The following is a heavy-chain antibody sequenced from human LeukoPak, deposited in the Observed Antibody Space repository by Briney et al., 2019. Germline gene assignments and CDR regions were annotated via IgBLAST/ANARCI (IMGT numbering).Heavy chain of an antibody. V-gene: IGHV1-18*01. J-gene: IGHJ3*02. CDR3: ARDYYDSSGYNYAFDI. D-gene: IGHD3-22*01. CDR1: GYTFTNYG. CDR2: ISAYNGNT. Sequence: ASVKVSCKASGYTFTNYGISWARQAPGQGLEWMGWISAYNGNTNYAQKLQGRVTMTTDTSTNTAYMELRSLRSDDTAVYYCARDYYDSSGYNYAFDIWGQGTMVTVSS.